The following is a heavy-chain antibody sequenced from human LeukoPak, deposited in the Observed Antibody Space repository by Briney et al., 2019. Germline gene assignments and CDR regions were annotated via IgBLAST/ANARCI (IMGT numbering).Heavy chain of an antibody. J-gene: IGHJ4*02. Sequence: PGGSLRLSCAASGFTVSSNYMTWVRQAPGKGLEWVSVIFGGGSTYYADSVKGRFTISRDNSKNTLFLQMNSLTAEDSAVYYCARGGYSGTYFFDYWGQGTPVTVSS. CDR1: GFTVSSNY. V-gene: IGHV3-66*01. D-gene: IGHD1-26*01. CDR2: IFGGGST. CDR3: ARGGYSGTYFFDY.